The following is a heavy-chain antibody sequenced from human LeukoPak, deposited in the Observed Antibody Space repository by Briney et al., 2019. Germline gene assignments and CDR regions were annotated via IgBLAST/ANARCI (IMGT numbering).Heavy chain of an antibody. Sequence: GGSLRLSCAASGFTFDDYAMHWVRQAPGKGLEWVSGISWNSGSIGYADSVKGRFTISRDNAKNSLYLQMNSLRAEDTAVYYCARTYMVRGVIITGDYWGQGALVTVSS. CDR3: ARTYMVRGVIITGDY. CDR2: ISWNSGSI. D-gene: IGHD3-10*01. V-gene: IGHV3-9*01. CDR1: GFTFDDYA. J-gene: IGHJ4*02.